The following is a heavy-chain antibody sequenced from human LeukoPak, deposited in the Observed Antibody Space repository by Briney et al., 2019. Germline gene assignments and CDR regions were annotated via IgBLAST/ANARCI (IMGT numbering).Heavy chain of an antibody. CDR1: GGTFSSYA. CDR2: IIPIFGTA. CDR3: ARGGDSSGYYYCDY. Sequence: GASVKVSCKASGGTFSSYAISWVRQAPGQGLEWMGGIIPIFGTANYAQKFQGRVTITTDESTSTAYMELSSRRSEDTAVYYCARGGDSSGYYYCDYWGQGTLVTVSS. J-gene: IGHJ4*02. D-gene: IGHD3-22*01. V-gene: IGHV1-69*05.